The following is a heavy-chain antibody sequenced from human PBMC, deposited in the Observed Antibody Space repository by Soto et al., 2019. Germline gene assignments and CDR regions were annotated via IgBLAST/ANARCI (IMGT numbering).Heavy chain of an antibody. D-gene: IGHD6-19*01. CDR1: GGSFDGDY. CDR2: IHHSGST. J-gene: IGHJ4*02. Sequence: SETLSLTCALYGGSFDGDYWSWIRESRGKGLEWIGEIHHSGSTKYNPSLKSRVTLSVDTSKNQFSLKLSSVTAADTAVYYCARDSSSSGWHGLHDYWGQATLVTVSS. CDR3: ARDSSSSGWHGLHDY. V-gene: IGHV4-34*01.